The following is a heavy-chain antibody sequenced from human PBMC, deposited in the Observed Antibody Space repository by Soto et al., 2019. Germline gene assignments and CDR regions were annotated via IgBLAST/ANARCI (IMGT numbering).Heavy chain of an antibody. CDR2: FYHSEST. D-gene: IGHD3-9*01. CDR1: GGSINSGDYY. J-gene: IGHJ4*02. Sequence: SETLSLTCTVSGGSINSGDYYWSWIRQPPGKGLEWIGYFYHSESTSYNPSLKSRVSISADMSKNQFSLKLTSVTVADTAVYYCASQHYEILTGYKPFDYWGQGTLVTVSS. CDR3: ASQHYEILTGYKPFDY. V-gene: IGHV4-30-4*01.